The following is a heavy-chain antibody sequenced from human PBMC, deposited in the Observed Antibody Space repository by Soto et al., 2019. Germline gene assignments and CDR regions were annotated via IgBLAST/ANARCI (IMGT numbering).Heavy chain of an antibody. D-gene: IGHD2-2*01. J-gene: IGHJ4*02. V-gene: IGHV3-23*01. Sequence: GGSLRLSCAASGGPFSTYTMSWVRQAPGKGLEWVSAISGSGGSPSYADSVQGRFTISRDNPKNTLYLQMNSLRVEDTAMYYCAKARCSTTNCYVPDYWGQGTLVTVS. CDR2: ISGSGGSP. CDR1: GGPFSTYT. CDR3: AKARCSTTNCYVPDY.